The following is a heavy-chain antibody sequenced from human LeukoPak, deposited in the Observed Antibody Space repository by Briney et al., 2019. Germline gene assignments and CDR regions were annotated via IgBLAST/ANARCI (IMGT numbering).Heavy chain of an antibody. CDR2: IYYSGST. D-gene: IGHD6-13*01. CDR3: ARHGWDSSSWYYGGWFDP. J-gene: IGHJ5*02. Sequence: SETLSLTCTVSGGSISSSSYYWGWIRQPPGKGLEWIGSIYYSGSTYYNPSLKSRVTISVDTSKNQFSLKLSSVTAADTAVYYCARHGWDSSSWYYGGWFDPWGQGTLVTVSS. CDR1: GGSISSSSYY. V-gene: IGHV4-39*01.